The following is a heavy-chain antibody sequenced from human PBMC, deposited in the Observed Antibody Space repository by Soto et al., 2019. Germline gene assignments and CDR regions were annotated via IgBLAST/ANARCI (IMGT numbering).Heavy chain of an antibody. D-gene: IGHD1-20*01. Sequence: SETLSLTCSVSGGSVSSGGHYWSWIRQPPGKGLEWIAYISDTGTTNYNPSLKSRVTISLDMSKNRVSLRLDSVTAADTAVYYCARDLSDNSTSHDASDIWGKGTMVTGS. CDR3: ARDLSDNSTSHDASDI. CDR2: ISDTGTT. J-gene: IGHJ3*02. V-gene: IGHV4-61*08. CDR1: GGSVSSGGHY.